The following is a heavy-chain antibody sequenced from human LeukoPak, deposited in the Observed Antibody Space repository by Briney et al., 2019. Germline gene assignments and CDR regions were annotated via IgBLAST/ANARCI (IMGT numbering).Heavy chain of an antibody. V-gene: IGHV1-2*04. D-gene: IGHD6-19*01. CDR2: INPNSGGT. J-gene: IGHJ6*02. Sequence: GGSLRLSCAASGFTFNNYGMHWVRQAPGQGLEWMGWINPNSGGTNYAQKFQGWVTMTRDTSISTAYMELSRLRSDDTAVYYCARHSSGFYYGMDVWGQGTTVTVSS. CDR1: GFTFNNYG. CDR3: ARHSSGFYYGMDV.